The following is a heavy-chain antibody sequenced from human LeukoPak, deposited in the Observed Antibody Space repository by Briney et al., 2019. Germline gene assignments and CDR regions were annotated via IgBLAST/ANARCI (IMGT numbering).Heavy chain of an antibody. CDR2: ISGSGGST. J-gene: IGHJ4*02. Sequence: GGSLGLSCAASGFTFSSYGMSWVRQAPGKGLEWVSAISGSGGSTYYADSVKGRFTISRDNSKNTLYLQMNSLRAEDTAVYYCAKVLLGSSWYLLFDYWGQGTLVTVSS. CDR1: GFTFSSYG. V-gene: IGHV3-23*01. D-gene: IGHD6-13*01. CDR3: AKVLLGSSWYLLFDY.